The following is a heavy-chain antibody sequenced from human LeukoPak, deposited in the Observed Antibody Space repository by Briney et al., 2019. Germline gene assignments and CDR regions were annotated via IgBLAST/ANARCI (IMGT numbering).Heavy chain of an antibody. CDR1: GFTVSSNY. CDR3: ARHLYFDY. Sequence: GGSLRLSCAASGFTVSSNYMSGVRQAPGKGLEWVSIIHSGGTTYYADSVKGRFTISRDNSKNTLYLQMNSLRAEDTAVYYCARHLYFDYWGQGTLVTVSS. V-gene: IGHV3-53*01. CDR2: IHSGGTT. J-gene: IGHJ4*02.